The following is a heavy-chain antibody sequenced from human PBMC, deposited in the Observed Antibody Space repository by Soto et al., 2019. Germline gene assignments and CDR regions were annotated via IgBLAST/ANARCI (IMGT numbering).Heavy chain of an antibody. Sequence: ASVKVSCKASGYTFTSYDINWVRQATGQGLEWMGWMNPNSGNTGYAQKFQGRVTMTRNTSISTAYMELSSLRSEDTAVYYCARGPPPPDAFDIWGQGTMVTVSS. V-gene: IGHV1-8*01. CDR2: MNPNSGNT. CDR3: ARGPPPPDAFDI. J-gene: IGHJ3*02. CDR1: GYTFTSYD.